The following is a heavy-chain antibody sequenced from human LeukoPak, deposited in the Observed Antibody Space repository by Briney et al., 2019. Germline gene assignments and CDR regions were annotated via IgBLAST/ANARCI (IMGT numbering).Heavy chain of an antibody. Sequence: ASVKVSCKASGYTFTSYGISWVRQAPGQGLEWMGWISAYNGNTNYAQKLQGRVTVTTDTSTSTAYMELRSLRSDDTAVYYCASTGEGIAARPDFDYWGQETLVTVSS. V-gene: IGHV1-18*01. CDR3: ASTGEGIAARPDFDY. CDR1: GYTFTSYG. J-gene: IGHJ4*02. D-gene: IGHD6-6*01. CDR2: ISAYNGNT.